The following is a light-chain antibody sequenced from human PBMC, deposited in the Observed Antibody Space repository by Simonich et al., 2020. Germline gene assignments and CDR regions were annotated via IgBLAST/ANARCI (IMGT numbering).Light chain of an antibody. J-gene: IGKJ1*01. CDR3: QQYYSTPWT. CDR2: CAS. CDR1: HRFLYSSNNKNY. V-gene: IGKV4-1*01. Sequence: DIVMTQSPASLAVSLGDRATINCKSSHRFLYSSNNKNYLAWYQQKPGQPPKLLIACASTRESGVPDRFSGSGSGTDFTLTICSLQAEDVAVYYCQQYYSTPWTVGQGTKVEIK.